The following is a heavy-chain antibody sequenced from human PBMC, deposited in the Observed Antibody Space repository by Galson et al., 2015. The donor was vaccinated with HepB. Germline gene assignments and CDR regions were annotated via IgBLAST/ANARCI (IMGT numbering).Heavy chain of an antibody. CDR3: ARDVRIVVVPADPTVEVFDP. CDR1: GYTFTSYY. V-gene: IGHV1-46*01. Sequence: SVKVSCKASGYTFTSYYMHWVRQAPGQGLEWMGIINPSGGSTSYAQKFQGRVTMTRDTSTSTVYMELSSLRSEDTAVYYCARDVRIVVVPADPTVEVFDPWGQGTLVTVSS. J-gene: IGHJ5*02. D-gene: IGHD2-2*01. CDR2: INPSGGST.